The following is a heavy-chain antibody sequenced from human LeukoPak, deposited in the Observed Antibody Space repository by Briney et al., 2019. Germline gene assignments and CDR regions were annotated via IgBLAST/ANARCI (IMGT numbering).Heavy chain of an antibody. D-gene: IGHD3-10*01. CDR1: GYSFTSFW. CDR2: IYPGDSDA. V-gene: IGHV5-51*01. Sequence: GESLKISCKGSGYSFTSFWIGWVRQMPGKGLEWMGIIYPGDSDARYSPSFQGQVTISADKSIDTAYLQWSSLKASDTAMYYCARQRLRGISYFGFWGQGTLVTVSS. J-gene: IGHJ4*02. CDR3: ARQRLRGISYFGF.